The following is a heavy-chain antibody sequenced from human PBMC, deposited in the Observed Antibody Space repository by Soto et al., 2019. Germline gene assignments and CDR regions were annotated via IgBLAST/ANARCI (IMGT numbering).Heavy chain of an antibody. CDR2: IIASGVIT. CDR1: GLTFSRYT. CDR3: AKDLRGPGAGTWYFDL. D-gene: IGHD6-13*01. Sequence: EVQLLESGGGLVQPGGSLRLACAASGLTFSRYTMGWVRQAPGKGLEWVSAIIASGVITYYADSVKGRFTISRDNSNNTVYLQLNCLRAEDTAVYYCAKDLRGPGAGTWYFDLWGRGTLVTVSS. V-gene: IGHV3-23*01. J-gene: IGHJ2*01.